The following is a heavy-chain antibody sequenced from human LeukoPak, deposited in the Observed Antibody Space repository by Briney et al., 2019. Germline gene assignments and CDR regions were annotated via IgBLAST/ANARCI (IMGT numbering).Heavy chain of an antibody. CDR3: ARDLVLVWTPGDDFDY. CDR2: INEDGSTI. V-gene: IGHV3-74*01. Sequence: GGPLRLSCAASGFPFSKYWMLGVRQAPGKGLAWVARINEDGSTISYADSVNGRLTISRDNAKNTLYLQMDGLRAEDTGVYYCARDLVLVWTPGDDFDYRRQGTLATLCS. CDR1: GFPFSKYW. D-gene: IGHD2-21*01. J-gene: IGHJ4*02.